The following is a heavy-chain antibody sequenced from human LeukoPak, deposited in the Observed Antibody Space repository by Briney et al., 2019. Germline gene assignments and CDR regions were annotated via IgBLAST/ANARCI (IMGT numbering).Heavy chain of an antibody. D-gene: IGHD4-17*01. CDR1: GFTFSSYA. V-gene: IGHV3-30-3*01. Sequence: GGSLRLSCAASGFTFSSYAMHWVRQAPGKGLEWVAVISYDGSNKYYADSVKGRFTISRDNSKNTLYLQMNSLRAEDTAVYYCARVGVTTFSTGIRGFDYWGQGTLVTVSP. CDR2: ISYDGSNK. J-gene: IGHJ4*02. CDR3: ARVGVTTFSTGIRGFDY.